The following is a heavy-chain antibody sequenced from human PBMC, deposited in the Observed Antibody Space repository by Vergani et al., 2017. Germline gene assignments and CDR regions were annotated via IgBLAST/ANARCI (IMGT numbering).Heavy chain of an antibody. D-gene: IGHD5-12*01. CDR1: GGSISSGDHC. J-gene: IGHJ6*03. Sequence: QVQLQESGPGVVKPSQTLSLTCAVSGGSISSGDHCWTWIRQRPGKGLEWIGYIFYSGTTYDNPSLRSRLTISVDTSQNQFSLKLRSVTAADTAVYYCARVDRQLPATSHFYDMDVWGK. CDR2: IFYSGTT. CDR3: ARVDRQLPATSHFYDMDV. V-gene: IGHV4-31*11.